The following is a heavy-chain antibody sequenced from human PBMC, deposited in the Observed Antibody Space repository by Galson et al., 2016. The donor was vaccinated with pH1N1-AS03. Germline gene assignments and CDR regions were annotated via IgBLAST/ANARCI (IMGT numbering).Heavy chain of an antibody. Sequence: PALVKPTQTLTLTCTFSGFSLSTSGVGVGWIRQPPGQALEWLALLSWDPDKRYSPSLKSRLTIPKDTSKNQVVLTMTNMDPVDTATYYGAHGYYDNRTDWFDPWGQGTLVTVSS. CDR2: LSWDPDK. V-gene: IGHV2-5*02. CDR1: GFSLSTSGVG. CDR3: AHGYYDNRTDWFDP. J-gene: IGHJ5*02. D-gene: IGHD3-22*01.